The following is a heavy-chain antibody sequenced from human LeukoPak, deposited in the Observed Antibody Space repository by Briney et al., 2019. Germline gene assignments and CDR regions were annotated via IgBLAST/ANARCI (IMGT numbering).Heavy chain of an antibody. CDR1: GFTFRDAW. CDR3: AKHIYGVVSIQQ. J-gene: IGHJ1*01. V-gene: IGHV3-15*01. Sequence: PGGSLRLSCAASGFTFRDAWMTWVRQAPGKGLEWVGRIRSKTDGGTTDYAVSVQGRFTISRDDSKNTLYLQMSSLRTEDTAVYYCAKHIYGVVSIQQWGQGTLVTVSS. D-gene: IGHD3-3*01. CDR2: IRSKTDGGTT.